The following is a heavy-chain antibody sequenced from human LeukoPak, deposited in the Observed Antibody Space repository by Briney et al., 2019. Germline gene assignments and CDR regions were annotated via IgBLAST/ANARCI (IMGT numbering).Heavy chain of an antibody. Sequence: SQTLSLTCTVSGGSISSGSYYGSWIRQPAGKGLEWIGRIYTSGSTNYNPSLKSRVTISVDTSKNQFSLKLSSVTAADTAVYYCAREVPTYYYDSSGSKFDYWGQGTLVTVSS. D-gene: IGHD3-22*01. CDR1: GGSISSGSYY. CDR2: IYTSGST. CDR3: AREVPTYYYDSSGSKFDY. V-gene: IGHV4-61*02. J-gene: IGHJ4*02.